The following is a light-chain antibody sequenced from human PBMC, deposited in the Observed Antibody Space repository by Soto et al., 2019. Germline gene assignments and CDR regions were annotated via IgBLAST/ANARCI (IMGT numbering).Light chain of an antibody. CDR1: QTINRN. V-gene: IGKV3-15*01. CDR3: QQYGDWPRYT. CDR2: DAT. Sequence: TVMTQSPATLSVSPGEVATLSCRASQTINRNVAWYQQRPGQAPRLLIYDATIRATGTPARFSGSGSGTDFSLTISSLQSEDFAVYYCQQYGDWPRYTFGQGTKLEIK. J-gene: IGKJ2*01.